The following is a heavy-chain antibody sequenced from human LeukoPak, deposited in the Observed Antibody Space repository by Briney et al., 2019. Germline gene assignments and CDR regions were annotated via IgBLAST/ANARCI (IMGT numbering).Heavy chain of an antibody. CDR3: AREPNKDTAMVPPQYYFDY. CDR2: IYYSGST. Sequence: SETLSLTCTVSGGSISSYYWSWIRQPPGKGLEWIGYIYYSGSTYYNPSLKSRVTISVDTSKNQFSLKLSSVTAADTAVYYCAREPNKDTAMVPPQYYFDYWGQGTLVTVSS. V-gene: IGHV4-59*08. D-gene: IGHD5-18*01. CDR1: GGSISSYY. J-gene: IGHJ4*02.